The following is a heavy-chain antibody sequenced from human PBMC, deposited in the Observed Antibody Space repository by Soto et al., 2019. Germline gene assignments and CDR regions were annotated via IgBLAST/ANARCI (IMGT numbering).Heavy chain of an antibody. V-gene: IGHV1-18*01. CDR1: GYTFTSYG. CDR2: ISAYNGNT. Sequence: ASVKVSCKASGYTFTSYGISWVRQAPGQGLEWMGWISAYNGNTNYAQKLQGRVTMTTDTSTRTAYMELRSRRSEYPPVYYCGRERVYSYGKGHRPPNRYFDLWGRGTLVTVSS. CDR3: GRERVYSYGKGHRPPNRYFDL. J-gene: IGHJ2*01. D-gene: IGHD5-18*01.